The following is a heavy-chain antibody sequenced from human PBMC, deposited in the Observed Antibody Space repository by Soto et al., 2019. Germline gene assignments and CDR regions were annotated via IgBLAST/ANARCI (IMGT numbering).Heavy chain of an antibody. D-gene: IGHD2-2*01. J-gene: IGHJ5*02. Sequence: AASVKVSCKASGGTFSSYTISWVRQAPGQGLEWMGRIIPILGIANYAQKFQGRVTITADKSTSTAYMELSSLRSEDTAVYYCARVPPYCSSTSCSHHTSEGPGWFDPWGQGTLVTVSS. CDR2: IIPILGIA. CDR1: GGTFSSYT. V-gene: IGHV1-69*02. CDR3: ARVPPYCSSTSCSHHTSEGPGWFDP.